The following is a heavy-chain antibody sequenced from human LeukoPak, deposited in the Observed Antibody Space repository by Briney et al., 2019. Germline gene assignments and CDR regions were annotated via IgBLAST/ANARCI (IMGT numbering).Heavy chain of an antibody. CDR3: TKSYYDSSGYPVD. CDR2: IRSKSFGGTP. J-gene: IGHJ4*02. CDR1: GFTFSDYY. Sequence: SGGSLRLSCAASGFTFSDYYMSWFRQAPGKGLEWVGFIRSKSFGGTPEYAASVRGRFTISRDDSKSIAYLQMNSLKTEDTAVYYCTKSYYDSSGYPVDWGQGTLVTVSS. V-gene: IGHV3-49*03. D-gene: IGHD3-22*01.